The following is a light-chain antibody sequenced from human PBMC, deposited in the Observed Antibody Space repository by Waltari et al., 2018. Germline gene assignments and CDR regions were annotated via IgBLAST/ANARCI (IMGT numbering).Light chain of an antibody. Sequence: DIQMTQSPSSLAASVGDRVTITCRASQGISKFLAWFRQKPGKAPESLIYGASSLQMGVPSRFSGSGSGTDFTLTISSLQPEDFASYYCQQYKTFPLTFGGGTKVEIK. CDR3: QQYKTFPLT. V-gene: IGKV1-16*01. CDR2: GAS. CDR1: QGISKF. J-gene: IGKJ4*01.